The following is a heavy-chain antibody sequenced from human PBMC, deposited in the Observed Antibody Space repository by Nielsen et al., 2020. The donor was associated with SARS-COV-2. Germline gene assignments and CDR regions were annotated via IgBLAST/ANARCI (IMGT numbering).Heavy chain of an antibody. CDR1: GFTFSSYS. J-gene: IGHJ4*02. V-gene: IGHV3-21*01. D-gene: IGHD5-24*01. Sequence: GESLKISCAASGFTFSSYSMNWVRQAPGKGLEWVSSISSSSSYIYYADSVKGRFTISRDNAKNSLYLQMNSLRAEDTAVYYCARDDGDKPFDCWGQGTLVTVSS. CDR2: ISSSSSYI. CDR3: ARDDGDKPFDC.